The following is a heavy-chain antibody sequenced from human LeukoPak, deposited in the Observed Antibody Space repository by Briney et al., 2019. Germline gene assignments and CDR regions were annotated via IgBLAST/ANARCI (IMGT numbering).Heavy chain of an antibody. CDR2: INHSGST. CDR3: ARSTSLWSGYLS. D-gene: IGHD3-3*01. J-gene: IGHJ4*02. V-gene: IGHV4-34*01. Sequence: PSETLSLTCAVYGGSFSGYYWSWIRQPPGKGLEWIGEINHSGSTNYNPSLKSRVTISVDTSKNQFSLKLSSVTAADTAVYYCARSTSLWSGYLSWGQGTLVTVSS. CDR1: GGSFSGYY.